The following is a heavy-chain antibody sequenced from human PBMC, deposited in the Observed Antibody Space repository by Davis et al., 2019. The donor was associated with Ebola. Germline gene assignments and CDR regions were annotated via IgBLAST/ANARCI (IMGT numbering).Heavy chain of an antibody. CDR2: INSDGSST. D-gene: IGHD3-3*01. CDR1: GFTFSSYW. CDR3: ARDGDYDFWSGYPDY. J-gene: IGHJ4*02. Sequence: GESLKISCAASGFTFSSYWMHWVRQAPGKGLVWVSRINSDGSSTSYADSVKGRFTISRDNSKNTLYLQMNSLRAEDTAVYYCARDGDYDFWSGYPDYWGQGTLVTVSS. V-gene: IGHV3-74*01.